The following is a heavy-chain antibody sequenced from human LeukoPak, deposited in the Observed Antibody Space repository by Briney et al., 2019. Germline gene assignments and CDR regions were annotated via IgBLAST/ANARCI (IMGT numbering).Heavy chain of an antibody. D-gene: IGHD3-22*01. CDR2: IYHSGST. CDR1: HYSISSNYY. J-gene: IGHJ4*02. V-gene: IGHV4-38-2*02. CDR3: ARSSGYMSY. Sequence: SETLSLTCTVSHYSISSNYYWGWIRQPPGKGLEWIGSIYHSGSTYYNPSLKSRVTISVDTSKNQLSLKLTSVTAADTAVYYCARSSGYMSYWGQGTLVTVSS.